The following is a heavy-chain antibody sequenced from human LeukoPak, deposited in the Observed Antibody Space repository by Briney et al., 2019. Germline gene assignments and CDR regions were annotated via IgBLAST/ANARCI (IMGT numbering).Heavy chain of an antibody. D-gene: IGHD3-10*01. Sequence: GASVKVSCKASGGTFSSYAISWVRQAPGQGLEWMGGIIPIFGTANYAQKFQGRVTITADESTSTAYMELSSLRSEDTAVYYCARDSACGSGSFDYWGQGTLVTVSS. J-gene: IGHJ4*02. CDR3: ARDSACGSGSFDY. CDR2: IIPIFGTA. V-gene: IGHV1-69*13. CDR1: GGTFSSYA.